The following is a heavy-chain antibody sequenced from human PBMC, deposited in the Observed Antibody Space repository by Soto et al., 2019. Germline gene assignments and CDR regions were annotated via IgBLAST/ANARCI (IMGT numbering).Heavy chain of an antibody. CDR2: IIPIFRTP. V-gene: IGHV1-69*12. CDR3: ARDKAREQLGGNYCCAVDV. Sequence: QVHLVQSGAEVKKPGSSVKVSCKASGDTFSSFAISWVRQAPGQGLEWMGGIIPIFRTPKYGQKFQGRVTVTADEPTSTAYMELSSLRSEDTTVYYCARDKAREQLGGNYCCAVDVWGQGTTVIVSS. J-gene: IGHJ6*02. D-gene: IGHD1-1*01. CDR1: GDTFSSFA.